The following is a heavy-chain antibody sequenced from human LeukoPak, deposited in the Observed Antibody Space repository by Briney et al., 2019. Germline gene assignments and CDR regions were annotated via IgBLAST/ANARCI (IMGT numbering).Heavy chain of an antibody. CDR2: IYYSGST. J-gene: IGHJ4*02. CDR3: ARHREGYDSSGYSDY. Sequence: SETLSLTCTVSGGFISSSSYYWGWIRQPPGKGLEWIGSIYYSGSTYYNPSLKSRVTISVDTSKNQFSLKLSSVTAADTAVYYCARHREGYDSSGYSDYWGQGTLVTVSS. V-gene: IGHV4-39*01. CDR1: GGFISSSSYY. D-gene: IGHD3-22*01.